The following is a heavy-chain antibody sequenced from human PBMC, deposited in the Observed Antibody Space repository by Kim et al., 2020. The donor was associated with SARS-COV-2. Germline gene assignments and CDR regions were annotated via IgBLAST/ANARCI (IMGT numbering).Heavy chain of an antibody. CDR2: IIPIFGTA. D-gene: IGHD3-3*01. Sequence: SVKVSCKASGGTFSSYAISWVRQAPGQGLEWMGGIIPIFGTANYAQKFQGRVTITADESTSTAYMELSSLRSEDTAVYYCAGSPERPPEITSFGVVILRCCDPGRRETLLPVSS. CDR3: AGSPERPPEITSFGVVILRCCDP. V-gene: IGHV1-69*13. J-gene: IGHJ5*02. CDR1: GGTFSSYA.